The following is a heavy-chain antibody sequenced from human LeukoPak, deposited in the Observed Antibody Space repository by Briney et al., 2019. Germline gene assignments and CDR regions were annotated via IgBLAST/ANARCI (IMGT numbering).Heavy chain of an antibody. Sequence: GGSLRLSCAASGFTFSSYGMHWVRQAPGKGLGWVAVIWYDGSNKYYADSVKGRFTISRDNSKNTLYLQMNSLRAEDTAVYYCARDPLGVYCSGGSCHLGGYYFDYWGQGTLVTVSS. V-gene: IGHV3-33*01. D-gene: IGHD2-15*01. CDR1: GFTFSSYG. CDR2: IWYDGSNK. CDR3: ARDPLGVYCSGGSCHLGGYYFDY. J-gene: IGHJ4*02.